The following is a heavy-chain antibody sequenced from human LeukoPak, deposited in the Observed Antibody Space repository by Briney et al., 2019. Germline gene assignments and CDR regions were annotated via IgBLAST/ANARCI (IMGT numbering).Heavy chain of an antibody. CDR3: AKDRWYSSSWYDY. CDR2: ISGSGGST. Sequence: GGSLRLSCAASGFTFSSYAMSWVRQAPGKGLEWVSAISGSGGSTYYADSVKGRFTISRDNSKNTLYLQMNSPRAEDTAVYYCAKDRWYSSSWYDYWGQGTLVTVSS. D-gene: IGHD6-13*01. J-gene: IGHJ4*02. V-gene: IGHV3-23*01. CDR1: GFTFSSYA.